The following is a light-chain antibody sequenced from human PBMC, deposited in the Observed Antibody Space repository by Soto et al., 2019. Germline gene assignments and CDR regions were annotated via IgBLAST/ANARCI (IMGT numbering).Light chain of an antibody. CDR3: ASITGSNTPVV. V-gene: IGLV2-14*01. CDR2: EVI. J-gene: IGLJ3*02. CDR1: TNDIGRYNY. Sequence: QSALTQPASVSGSPGQSVTISCAGTTNDIGRYNYVSWYQLHTGKAPKLLISEVINRPSGVPDRFSGSKSGNMASLTISGLQPDDEANYYCASITGSNTPVVFGGGTKLTVL.